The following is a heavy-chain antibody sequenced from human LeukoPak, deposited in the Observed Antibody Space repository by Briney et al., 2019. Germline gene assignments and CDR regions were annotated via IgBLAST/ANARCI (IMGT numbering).Heavy chain of an antibody. CDR2: IRYGGSGGNE. J-gene: IGHJ3*02. CDR1: GFTFSNYG. V-gene: IGHV3-30*02. Sequence: PGGSLRLSCRASGFTFSNYGIHWVRQAPGKGLEWVAFIRYGGSGGNEFYADSVKGRFTISRDNSKSTLFLQLNSLRAEDTAVYYCAKGEYGDDVNAFDIWGQGTVVTVSS. D-gene: IGHD4-17*01. CDR3: AKGEYGDDVNAFDI.